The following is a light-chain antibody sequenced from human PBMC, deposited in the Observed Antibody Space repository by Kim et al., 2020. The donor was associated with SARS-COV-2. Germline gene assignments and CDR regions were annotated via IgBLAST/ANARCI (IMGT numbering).Light chain of an antibody. V-gene: IGLV3-21*04. CDR2: YDS. CDR3: QVWDSSSDHWV. J-gene: IGLJ3*02. CDR1: NFGSKS. Sequence: APGKTARITWGGNNFGSKSVHWYQQKPGQAPVLVIYYDSDRPSGIPERFSGSNSGNTATLTISRVEAGDEADYYCQVWDSSSDHWVFGGGTQLTVL.